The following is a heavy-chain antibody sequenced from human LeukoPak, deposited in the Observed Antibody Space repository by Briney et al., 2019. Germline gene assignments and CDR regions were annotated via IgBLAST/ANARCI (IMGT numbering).Heavy chain of an antibody. D-gene: IGHD3-22*01. V-gene: IGHV3-9*01. CDR3: AREIVVSHYYDSSGYPKFALDAFDI. J-gene: IGHJ3*02. CDR1: GFTFDDYA. CDR2: ISWNPDSM. Sequence: GGSLRLSCAASGFTFDDYAMHWVRQAPGKGLEWVSSISWNPDSMGYADSVKGRFTISRDNAKNSLYLQMNSLRAEDTAVYYCAREIVVSHYYDSSGYPKFALDAFDIWGQGTMVTVSS.